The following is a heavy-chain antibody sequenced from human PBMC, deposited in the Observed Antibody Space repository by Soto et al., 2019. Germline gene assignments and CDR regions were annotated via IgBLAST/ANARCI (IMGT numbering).Heavy chain of an antibody. CDR2: ISGSNK. CDR3: AKESEDDFWSGYPNWFDP. Sequence: PGGSLRLSCAASGFTFSDYAMSWVRQAPGKGLEWVSAISGSNKYYADSVKGRFTISRDNSKNTLYLQMNSLRAEDTAVYYCAKESEDDFWSGYPNWFDPWGQGTLVTVSS. D-gene: IGHD3-3*01. V-gene: IGHV3-23*01. CDR1: GFTFSDYA. J-gene: IGHJ5*02.